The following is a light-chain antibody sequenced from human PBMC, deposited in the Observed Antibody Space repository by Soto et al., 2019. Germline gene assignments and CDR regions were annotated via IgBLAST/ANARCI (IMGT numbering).Light chain of an antibody. J-gene: IGKJ3*01. CDR3: QQYNNWPFA. CDR1: QSIGST. Sequence: EIVMTQSPATLSVSPGERATLSCRASQSIGSTLAWYQQKPGQAPRLLIYDASTRATGIPVRFSGSGSGTEFTLTINSLQSEDFTVYYYQQYNNWPFAFGPGTKVDIK. V-gene: IGKV3-15*01. CDR2: DAS.